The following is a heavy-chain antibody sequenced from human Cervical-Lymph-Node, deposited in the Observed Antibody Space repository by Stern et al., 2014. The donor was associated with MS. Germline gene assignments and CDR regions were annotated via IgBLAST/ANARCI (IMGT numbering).Heavy chain of an antibody. Sequence: QVQLQESGPGLVRPSETLSLTCSVSGGPMPDYYWSWIRQPPGKGLEWIGYVYPTGSTSYNPSLKSRVTRSIDTSKSQFALKVNSVTAADTAVYYCARGGRMASMFYWGQGTLVTVSS. CDR2: VYPTGST. V-gene: IGHV4-59*01. CDR3: ARGGRMASMFY. D-gene: IGHD5-24*01. CDR1: GGPMPDYY. J-gene: IGHJ4*02.